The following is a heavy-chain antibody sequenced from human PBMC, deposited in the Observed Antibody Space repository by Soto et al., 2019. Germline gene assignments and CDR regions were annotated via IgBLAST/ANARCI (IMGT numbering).Heavy chain of an antibody. CDR1: GLTFSSYA. J-gene: IGHJ4*02. CDR2: ISGSGDST. D-gene: IGHD6-13*01. V-gene: IGHV3-23*01. Sequence: LRLSCAASGLTFSSYAMSWVRQVPGKGLEWVSSISGSGDSTHNADSVKGRVTISRDNAKNTLYLQLNSLTADDTAVYYCAKGGLYSGCWYEGYWGQGTLVTVCS. CDR3: AKGGLYSGCWYEGY.